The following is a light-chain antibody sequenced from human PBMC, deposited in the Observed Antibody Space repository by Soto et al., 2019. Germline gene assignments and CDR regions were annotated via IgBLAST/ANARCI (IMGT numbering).Light chain of an antibody. Sequence: DLQMTQTPPSLSASVGDIVTITRRASQGIRNDLGRYQQKPGKAPKRLIYAASSLQSGVPSRFSGSGSGTEFTLTISSLQPEDFATYYCQQYDSYSWTFGQGAKVDI. V-gene: IGKV1-17*01. CDR3: QQYDSYSWT. CDR2: AAS. J-gene: IGKJ1*01. CDR1: QGIRND.